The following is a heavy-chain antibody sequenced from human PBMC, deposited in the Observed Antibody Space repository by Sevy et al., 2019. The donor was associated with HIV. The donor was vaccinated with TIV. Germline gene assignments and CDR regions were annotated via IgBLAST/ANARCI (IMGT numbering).Heavy chain of an antibody. CDR3: AGYSSGWYNWFDP. J-gene: IGHJ5*02. CDR1: GGCISSYY. CDR2: IYYSGST. D-gene: IGHD6-19*01. Sequence: SETLSLTCTVSGGCISSYYWSWIRQPPGKGLEWIGYIYYSGSTNYNPALKSRVTISVDTSKNQFSLKLSSVTAADTAVYYCAGYSSGWYNWFDPWGQGPLVTVSS. V-gene: IGHV4-59*01.